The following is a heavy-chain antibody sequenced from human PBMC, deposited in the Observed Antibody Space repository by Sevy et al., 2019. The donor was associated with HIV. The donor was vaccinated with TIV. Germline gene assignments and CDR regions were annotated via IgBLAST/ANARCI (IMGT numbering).Heavy chain of an antibody. CDR1: GFTFSNAS. D-gene: IGHD6-19*01. CDR2: IKGKTDGGTT. V-gene: IGHV3-15*01. CDR3: TTVRQWLIDY. Sequence: GGSLRLSCAASGFTFSNASMSWVRQAPGKGLEWVGRIKGKTDGGTTDYAAPVKGRFTISRDDSKNTLYLQMNSLKTEDTAVYYCTTVRQWLIDYWGQGTLVTVSS. J-gene: IGHJ4*02.